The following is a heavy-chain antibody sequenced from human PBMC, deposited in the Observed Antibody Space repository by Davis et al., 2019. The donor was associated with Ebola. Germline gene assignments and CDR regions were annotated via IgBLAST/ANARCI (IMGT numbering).Heavy chain of an antibody. D-gene: IGHD3-3*01. CDR2: IPHVGSEK. Sequence: GESLKISCAASGFTFSTYYITWVRQAPGKGLEWVATIPHVGSEKYYVDSVKGRFTSSRDNAKNSVYLQMNSLRAEDTAVYYCARGLRFLEWLLFSPSGMDVWGQGTTVTVSS. CDR3: ARGLRFLEWLLFSPSGMDV. V-gene: IGHV3-7*03. CDR1: GFTFSTYY. J-gene: IGHJ6*02.